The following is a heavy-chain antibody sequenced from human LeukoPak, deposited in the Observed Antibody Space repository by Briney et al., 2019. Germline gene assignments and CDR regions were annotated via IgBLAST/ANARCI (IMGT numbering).Heavy chain of an antibody. CDR3: ARDYYYGSGSYYFQFYYYYYGMDV. Sequence: GGSLRLSCAASGFTFSSYSMNWVRQAPGKGLEWVAVISYDGSNKYYADSVKGRFTISRDNSKNTLYLQMNSLRAEDTAVYYCARDYYYGSGSYYFQFYYYYYGMDVWGQGTTVTVSS. D-gene: IGHD3-10*01. CDR1: GFTFSSYS. V-gene: IGHV3-30*03. CDR2: ISYDGSNK. J-gene: IGHJ6*02.